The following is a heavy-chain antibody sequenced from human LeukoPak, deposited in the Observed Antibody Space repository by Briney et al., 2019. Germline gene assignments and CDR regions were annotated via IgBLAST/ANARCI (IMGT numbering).Heavy chain of an antibody. CDR1: GFSFSNYN. CDR3: ATVSARSYLSGFLRGYYVDS. D-gene: IGHD3-3*01. V-gene: IGHV3-21*01. Sequence: GESLTLSCAASGFSFSNYNMHWVRQTPRKGLEWVSSISHSVTYIYYADSVKGRFTISRDNAKNSLFLQMNSLKVEDTGVYYCATVSARSYLSGFLRGYYVDSWGQGTLVSVSS. J-gene: IGHJ4*02. CDR2: ISHSVTYI.